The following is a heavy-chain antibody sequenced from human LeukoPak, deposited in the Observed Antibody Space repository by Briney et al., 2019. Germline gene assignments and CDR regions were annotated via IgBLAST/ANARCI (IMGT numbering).Heavy chain of an antibody. D-gene: IGHD5-12*01. Sequence: GGSLRLSCAASGFTFSSYAMSWVRQAPGKGLEWVSTISGGGGSTYYADSVRGRITISRDSSKNTLFLQMDSLRADDTAVYYCAKNRGYDYYSYMDVWGKGTTVTVSS. J-gene: IGHJ6*03. CDR2: ISGGGGST. CDR1: GFTFSSYA. CDR3: AKNRGYDYYSYMDV. V-gene: IGHV3-23*01.